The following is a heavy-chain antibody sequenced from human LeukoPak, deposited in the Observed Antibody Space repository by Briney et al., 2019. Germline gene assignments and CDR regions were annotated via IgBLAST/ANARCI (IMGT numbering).Heavy chain of an antibody. CDR3: ARGADQEFDF. CDR1: GHTLNNHF. J-gene: IGHJ4*02. V-gene: IGHV1-46*02. Sequence: EASVKVSCKSSGHTLNNHFIHWVRQAPGQGLEWMGMINPRDGSTRTLQRFQGRLTMTRDTSTSTLYMGLSSLRSEDTATYFCARGADQEFDFWGQGTLVTVSS. CDR2: INPRDGST.